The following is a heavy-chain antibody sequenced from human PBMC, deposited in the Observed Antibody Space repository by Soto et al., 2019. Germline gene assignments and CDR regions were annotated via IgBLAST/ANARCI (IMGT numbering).Heavy chain of an antibody. CDR2: ISYDGSNK. D-gene: IGHD3-22*01. J-gene: IGHJ5*02. Sequence: LRLSCAASGFTFSSYAMHWVRQAPGKGLEWVAVISYDGSNKYYADSVKGRFTISRDNSKNTLYLQMNSLRAEDTAVYYCARDRGTGITMIVVVIPWFDPWGQGTLVTVSS. CDR3: ARDRGTGITMIVVVIPWFDP. CDR1: GFTFSSYA. V-gene: IGHV3-30-3*01.